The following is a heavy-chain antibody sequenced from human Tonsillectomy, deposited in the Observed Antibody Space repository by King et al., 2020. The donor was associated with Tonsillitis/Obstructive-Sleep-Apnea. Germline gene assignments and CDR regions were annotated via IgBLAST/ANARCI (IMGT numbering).Heavy chain of an antibody. J-gene: IGHJ4*02. D-gene: IGHD5-12*01. CDR3: ARVYSGHDSLFEY. CDR1: GYTFTTYG. Sequence: VQLVQSGAEVNKPGASVKVSCKASGYTFTTYGISWVRQAPGQGLEWMGWISIYNANTNYAQNLKGRVTMTTDTSTSTPYMDLRRLISDDTAVYYCARVYSGHDSLFEYWGQGTLVTVSS. V-gene: IGHV1-18*01. CDR2: ISIYNANT.